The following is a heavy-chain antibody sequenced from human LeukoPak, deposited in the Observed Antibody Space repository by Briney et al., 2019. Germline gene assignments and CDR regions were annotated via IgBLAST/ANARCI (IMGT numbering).Heavy chain of an antibody. CDR3: ARTTLGYSGYDGWFDP. CDR2: ISAYNGNT. Sequence: ASVKVSCKASGYTFTSYGISWVRQAPGQGLEWMGWISAYNGNTNYAQKLQGRVTMTTDTSTSTAYMELRSLRSDDTAVYYCARTTLGYSGYDGWFDPWGQGTLVTVSS. V-gene: IGHV1-18*01. D-gene: IGHD5-12*01. J-gene: IGHJ5*02. CDR1: GYTFTSYG.